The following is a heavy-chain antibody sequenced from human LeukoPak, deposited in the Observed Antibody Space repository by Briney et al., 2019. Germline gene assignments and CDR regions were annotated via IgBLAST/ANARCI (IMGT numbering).Heavy chain of an antibody. D-gene: IGHD2-2*01. CDR2: IFYSGST. V-gene: IGHV4-39*07. CDR3: AKDSVPAATHPYYFDY. J-gene: IGHJ4*02. Sequence: PSETLSLTCTVSGGSISTSNYYWGWIRQPPGKGLEWIGNIFYSGSTYYSPSLKSRVTISLDTSRNQFSLKLNSVTAADTAVYYCAKDSVPAATHPYYFDYWGQGTLVTVSS. CDR1: GGSISTSNYY.